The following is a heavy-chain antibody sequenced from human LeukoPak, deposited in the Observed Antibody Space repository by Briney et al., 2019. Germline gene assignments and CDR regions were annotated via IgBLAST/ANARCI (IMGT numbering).Heavy chain of an antibody. V-gene: IGHV3-15*01. CDR1: GFTFSDAW. D-gene: IGHD2-15*01. CDR3: TALGYPQYFHH. Sequence: GGFLRLSCAASGFTFSDAWMTWVRQAPGKWLEWVGRIKSKTNGGTTDYAAPVKGRFTISRDDSKNTLYFQMNSLRTEDTAVYYCTALGYPQYFHHWGQGTLVTVAS. J-gene: IGHJ4*02. CDR2: IKSKTNGGTT.